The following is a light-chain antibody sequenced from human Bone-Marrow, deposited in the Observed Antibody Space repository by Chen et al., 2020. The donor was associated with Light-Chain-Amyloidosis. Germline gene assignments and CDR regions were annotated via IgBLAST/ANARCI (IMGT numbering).Light chain of an antibody. CDR3: QQTYASPPFS. V-gene: IGKV1-39*01. Sequence: DIQMTQSPSSLSASVGDTVTISCRAGQDIVKFLRWYQQKPGKAPTLLISGASSLQSGAPSRFSGSGSGTDFTLTISSLQPEDSATYYCQQTYASPPFSFGQGTTLEI. CDR1: QDIVKF. J-gene: IGKJ2*03. CDR2: GAS.